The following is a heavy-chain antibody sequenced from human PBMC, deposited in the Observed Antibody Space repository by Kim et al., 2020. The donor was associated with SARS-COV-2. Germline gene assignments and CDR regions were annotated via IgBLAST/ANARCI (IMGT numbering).Heavy chain of an antibody. D-gene: IGHD4-4*01. Sequence: GESLKISCQGSGYIFTSYWINWVRQMPGKGLEWMGFIDPSDSYTNYSPSFQGHVTISADKTISTAYLQWSSLEASDTAMYFCARLSHSETSPFSLDYWGQGTLVTVSS. CDR1: GYIFTSYW. V-gene: IGHV5-10-1*01. CDR2: IDPSDSYT. CDR3: ARLSHSETSPFSLDY. J-gene: IGHJ4*02.